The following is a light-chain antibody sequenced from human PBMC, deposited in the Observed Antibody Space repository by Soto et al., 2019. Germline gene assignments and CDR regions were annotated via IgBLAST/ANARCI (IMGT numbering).Light chain of an antibody. Sequence: DIPMTQSPSMLSASVGDRVTIPCRASQSISRWLAWYQQKPGKAPKLLIFDAPSLESGVPSRFSGRGSETEFTLTIGGLQPEDFATYYCQQYNSYSPATFGEGTKVDIK. V-gene: IGKV1-5*01. CDR2: DAP. CDR1: QSISRW. J-gene: IGKJ1*01. CDR3: QQYNSYSPAT.